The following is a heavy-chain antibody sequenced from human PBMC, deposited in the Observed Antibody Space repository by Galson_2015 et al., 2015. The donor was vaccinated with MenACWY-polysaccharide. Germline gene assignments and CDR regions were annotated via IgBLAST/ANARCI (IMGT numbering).Heavy chain of an antibody. J-gene: IGHJ4*02. CDR2: VYNSGTT. CDR1: GTSISSSSYF. V-gene: IGHV4-39*01. CDR3: ARVENRNYRTLDY. D-gene: IGHD1-14*01. Sequence: LSLTCTVSGTSISSSSYFWGWIRQPPGKGLEWIGTVYNSGTTYSSPSLKSRVTISVDTSKNQFSLKLSSVTAADTAVYYCARVENRNYRTLDYWGQGTLVTVSS.